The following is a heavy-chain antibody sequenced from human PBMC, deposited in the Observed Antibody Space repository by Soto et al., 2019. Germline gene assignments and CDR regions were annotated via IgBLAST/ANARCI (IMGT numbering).Heavy chain of an antibody. CDR1: GFTFSSYA. CDR3: AKDDCSSTSRHNWFDP. J-gene: IGHJ5*02. Sequence: GGSLRLSCAASGFTFSSYAMSWVRQAPGKGLEWVSAISGSGGSTYYADSVKGRFTISRYNSKITLYLQMNSLRAEDTAVYYCAKDDCSSTSRHNWFDPWGQGTLVTVSS. D-gene: IGHD2-2*01. V-gene: IGHV3-23*01. CDR2: ISGSGGST.